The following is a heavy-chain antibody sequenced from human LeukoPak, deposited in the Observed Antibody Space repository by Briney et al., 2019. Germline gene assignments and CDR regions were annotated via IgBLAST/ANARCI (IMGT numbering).Heavy chain of an antibody. CDR2: IRFDGSNK. CDR3: AKGGGYEAQYYYYYLDV. CDR1: GFTFSSYG. D-gene: IGHD5-12*01. J-gene: IGHJ6*03. Sequence: GGSLRLSCAASGFTFSSYGMHWVRQAPGKGLEWVAFIRFDGSNKYYADSVKGRFTISRDNSKNTLYLQMKSMRAEDTAVYYCAKGGGYEAQYYYYYLDVWGKGTTVTISS. V-gene: IGHV3-30*02.